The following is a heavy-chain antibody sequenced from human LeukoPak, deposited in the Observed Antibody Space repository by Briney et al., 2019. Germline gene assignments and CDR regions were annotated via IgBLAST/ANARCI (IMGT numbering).Heavy chain of an antibody. J-gene: IGHJ4*02. Sequence: KPSETLSLTCAVSGYSISSGYYWGWIRQPPGKGLEWIGSIYHSGSTYYNPSLKSRVTISVDTSKNQFSLKLNSVTAADTAVYYCARLERPYYFDYWGQGTLVTVSS. CDR2: IYHSGST. CDR3: ARLERPYYFDY. D-gene: IGHD1-1*01. CDR1: GYSISSGYY. V-gene: IGHV4-38-2*01.